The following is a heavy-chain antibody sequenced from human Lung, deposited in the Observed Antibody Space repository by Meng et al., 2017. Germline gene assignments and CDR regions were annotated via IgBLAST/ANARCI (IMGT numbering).Heavy chain of an antibody. CDR2: IIDSGST. V-gene: IGHV4-34*02. J-gene: IGHJ4*02. D-gene: IGHD6-19*01. CDR3: VRRTYSSGWYFDY. Sequence: QVQLQQWGAGLLNPSETLSLTCAGYGGSFSGYYWSWIRQPPGKGLEWIGEIIDSGSTNYNPSLKSRVTISVDTSKNQFSLRVTSVTAADRAVYYCVRRTYSSGWYFDYWGQGTLVTVSS. CDR1: GGSFSGYY.